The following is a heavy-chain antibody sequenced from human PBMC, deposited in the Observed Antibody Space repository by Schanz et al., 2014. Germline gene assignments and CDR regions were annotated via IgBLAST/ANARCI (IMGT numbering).Heavy chain of an antibody. CDR1: GASVSSDNW. J-gene: IGHJ4*02. Sequence: QVQLEESGAGLVKPSGTLSLTCAVSGASVSSDNWWNWVRQPPGKGLEWIGEIYDSGNTNYNPSLKSRVTMSVDDSKNQFSLQRTFVTAADTAVYYCARGGQGFGEPHQRLFEYWGPGTLVTVSS. CDR3: ARGGQGFGEPHQRLFEY. V-gene: IGHV4-4*02. D-gene: IGHD3-10*01. CDR2: IYDSGNT.